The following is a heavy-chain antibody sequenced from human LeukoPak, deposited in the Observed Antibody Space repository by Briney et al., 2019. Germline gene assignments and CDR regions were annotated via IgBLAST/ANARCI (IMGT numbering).Heavy chain of an antibody. CDR3: ARGFSNYDFWSGPNY. CDR2: ISSSGNTI. Sequence: GGSLGLSCAASGFTFSSYEMNWVRQAPGKGLEWVSYISSSGNTIYYADSVKGRFTISRDNAKNSLYLQMNSLRAEDTAVYYCARGFSNYDFWSGPNYWGQGTLVTVSS. D-gene: IGHD3-3*01. V-gene: IGHV3-48*03. CDR1: GFTFSSYE. J-gene: IGHJ4*02.